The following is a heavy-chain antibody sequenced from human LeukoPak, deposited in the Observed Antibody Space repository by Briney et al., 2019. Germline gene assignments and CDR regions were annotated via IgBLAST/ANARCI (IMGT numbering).Heavy chain of an antibody. V-gene: IGHV3-21*01. CDR3: AATAVAGTSGY. Sequence: PGGSLRLSCAASGFTFSSYSMTWVRQAPGKGLEWVSSISSSSSYIYYADSVKGRFTISRDNAKNSLYLQMNSLRAEDTAVYYCAATAVAGTSGYWGQGTLVTVSS. D-gene: IGHD6-19*01. J-gene: IGHJ4*02. CDR1: GFTFSSYS. CDR2: ISSSSSYI.